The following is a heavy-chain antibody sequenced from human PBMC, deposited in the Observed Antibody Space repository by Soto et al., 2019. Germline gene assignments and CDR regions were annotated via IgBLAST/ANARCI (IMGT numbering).Heavy chain of an antibody. CDR1: GGSFSGYY. D-gene: IGHD6-19*01. Sequence: QVQLQQWGAGLLKPSETLSLTCAVYGGSFSGYYWSWIRQPPGKGKEWIGEINHSGSTNYNPSLKSRVTISVDTAKNQFSLKLSSVTAADTAVYYCARGGGYSSGWYWFDPWGQGTLVTVSS. CDR3: ARGGGYSSGWYWFDP. J-gene: IGHJ5*02. CDR2: INHSGST. V-gene: IGHV4-34*01.